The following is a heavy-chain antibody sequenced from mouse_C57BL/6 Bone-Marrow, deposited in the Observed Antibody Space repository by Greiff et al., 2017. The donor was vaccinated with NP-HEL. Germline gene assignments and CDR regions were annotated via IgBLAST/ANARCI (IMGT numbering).Heavy chain of an antibody. V-gene: IGHV5-12*01. Sequence: EVQVVESGGGLVQPGGSLKLSCAASGFTFSGYYMYWVRQTPEKRLEWVAYISNGGGSTYYPDTVKGRFTISRDNAKNTLYLQMSRLKSEDTAMYYCARLDLPYYAMDYWGQGTSVTVSS. CDR1: GFTFSGYY. CDR3: ARLDLPYYAMDY. J-gene: IGHJ4*01. CDR2: ISNGGGST.